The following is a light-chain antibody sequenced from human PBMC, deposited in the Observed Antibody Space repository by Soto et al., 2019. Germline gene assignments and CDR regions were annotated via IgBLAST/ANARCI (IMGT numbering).Light chain of an antibody. Sequence: EIVLTQSPATLSLSPGERATLSCRASQSVGGSLAWYQQKPGQAPRLLIYDASNRATGIPARFSGSGSGTDFTLTISSLEPEDFAVYYCQQRSNWPITFGQGTRLEIK. V-gene: IGKV3-11*01. CDR1: QSVGGS. J-gene: IGKJ5*01. CDR3: QQRSNWPIT. CDR2: DAS.